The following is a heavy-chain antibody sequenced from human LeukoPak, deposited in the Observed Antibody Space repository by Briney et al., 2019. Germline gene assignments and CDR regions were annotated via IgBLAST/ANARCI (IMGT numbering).Heavy chain of an antibody. V-gene: IGHV3-48*02. Sequence: GGFLRLSCAVSGFTFSYYSMNWVRQAPGKGLEWVSYISSSGSTTYYADSVKGRFTVSRDNAKNSLYLQMNSLRDEDTAVYYCAFRPLGDCSSSTCYAFDYWGRGTLVTVSS. CDR2: ISSSGSTT. CDR3: AFRPLGDCSSSTCYAFDY. J-gene: IGHJ4*02. CDR1: GFTFSYYS. D-gene: IGHD2-2*01.